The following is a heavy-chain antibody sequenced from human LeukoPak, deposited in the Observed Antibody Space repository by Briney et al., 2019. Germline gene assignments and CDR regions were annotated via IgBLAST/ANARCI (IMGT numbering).Heavy chain of an antibody. J-gene: IGHJ4*02. CDR1: GDSVSSSTAA. CDR2: TYYRSKWYN. Sequence: SQTLSLTCAISGDSVSSSTAAWNWIRQSPSRGLEWLGRTYYRSKWYNDYPVSVKSRITINPDTSKNQFLLQLSSVAPEDTGVYQCARDQGVTYDYWGQGTLVTVSS. D-gene: IGHD3-10*01. V-gene: IGHV6-1*01. CDR3: ARDQGVTYDY.